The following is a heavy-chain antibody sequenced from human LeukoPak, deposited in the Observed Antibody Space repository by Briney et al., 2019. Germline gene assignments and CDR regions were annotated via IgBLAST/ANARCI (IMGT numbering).Heavy chain of an antibody. V-gene: IGHV3-21*04. CDR1: GFTFSSYS. CDR2: ISSSSSYI. Sequence: GGSLRLSCAASGFTFSSYSMNWVRQAPGKGLEWVSSISSSSSYIYYADSVKGRFTTSRDNAKNSLYLQMNSLRAEDTAVYYCARAPRIVGATTFDYWGQGTLVTVSS. J-gene: IGHJ4*02. CDR3: ARAPRIVGATTFDY. D-gene: IGHD1-26*01.